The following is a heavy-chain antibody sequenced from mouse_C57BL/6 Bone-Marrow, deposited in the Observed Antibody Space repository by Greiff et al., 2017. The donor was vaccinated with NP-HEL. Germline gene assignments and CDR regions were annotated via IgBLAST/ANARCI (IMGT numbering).Heavy chain of an antibody. CDR2: IYPRSGST. J-gene: IGHJ3*01. Sequence: QVQLQQSGAELARPGASVKLSCKASGYTFTSYGISWVKQRTGQGLEWIGEIYPRSGSTYYNEKFKGKATLTADKSSSTPYMELRSLTSEDSAVYYCGREVIYCEYECMFAYWGEGALVTVSA. D-gene: IGHD2-4*01. CDR1: GYTFTSYG. V-gene: IGHV1-81*01. CDR3: GREVIYCEYECMFAY.